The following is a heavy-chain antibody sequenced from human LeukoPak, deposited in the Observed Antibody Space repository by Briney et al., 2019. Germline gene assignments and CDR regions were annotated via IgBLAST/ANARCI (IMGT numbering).Heavy chain of an antibody. D-gene: IGHD5-12*01. CDR2: MYTSGSA. CDR1: GGSISSHY. J-gene: IGHJ5*02. V-gene: IGHV4-4*07. Sequence: PSETLSLTCTVSGGSISSHYWSWIRQPAGKGLEWIGRMYTSGSANYSPSLKSRVTMSVDTSKKQISLKLSSVTAADTAVYYCARDKEEGYANFDPWGQGILVPVSS. CDR3: ARDKEEGYANFDP.